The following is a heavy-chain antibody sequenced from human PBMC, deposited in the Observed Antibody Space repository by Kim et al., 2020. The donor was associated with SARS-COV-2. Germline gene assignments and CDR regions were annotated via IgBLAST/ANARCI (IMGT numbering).Heavy chain of an antibody. Sequence: ASVKVSCKASGYTFTTYDINWVRQATGQGLEWMGWMNPNSGNTDYAQKFQGRVTMTRNTSISTAYMELSSLRSEDTAVYYCAREFNAYLYYGMDVWSQGTTVTVSS. CDR1: GYTFTTYD. CDR2: MNPNSGNT. D-gene: IGHD2-2*01. V-gene: IGHV1-8*01. J-gene: IGHJ6*02. CDR3: AREFNAYLYYGMDV.